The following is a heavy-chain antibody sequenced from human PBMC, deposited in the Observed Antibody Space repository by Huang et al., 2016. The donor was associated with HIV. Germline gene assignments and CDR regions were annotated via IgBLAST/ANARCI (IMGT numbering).Heavy chain of an antibody. CDR1: GDFISSTNYY. D-gene: IGHD6-13*01. Sequence: QLQLQESGPGQVKPSETLSLTCTVSGDFISSTNYYWGWIRQSPGKGLGWVGSVDQSGSTNYNPSLKSRVTLSVDTSRNQFSLRLNSVTAADTAVYYCASQHIGAAATWFWGRGTQVAVSS. V-gene: IGHV4-39*01. J-gene: IGHJ4*02. CDR2: VDQSGST. CDR3: ASQHIGAAATWF.